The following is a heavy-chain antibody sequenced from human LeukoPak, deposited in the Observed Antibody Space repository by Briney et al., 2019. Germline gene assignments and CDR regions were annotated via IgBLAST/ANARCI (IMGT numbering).Heavy chain of an antibody. CDR3: ARGLVVVPAAMMY. V-gene: IGHV3-74*01. CDR1: GFSFTTSW. CDR2: INSDGSAA. D-gene: IGHD2-2*01. J-gene: IGHJ4*02. Sequence: GGSLRLSCAASGFSFTTSWMHWVRQAPGKGLVWVSRINSDGSAANYADSVKGRFTISRDNTKNTLSLQMYSLRGEDTAVYYCARGLVVVPAAMMYWGQGTLVTVSS.